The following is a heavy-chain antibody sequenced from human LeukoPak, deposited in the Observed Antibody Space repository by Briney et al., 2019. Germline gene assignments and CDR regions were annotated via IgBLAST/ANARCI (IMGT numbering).Heavy chain of an antibody. CDR3: ARDSPPAILAMDDYNWSDP. CDR1: GGTFSSYA. V-gene: IGHV1-69*13. CDR2: IIPIFGTA. D-gene: IGHD2-2*03. Sequence: ASVKVSCKASGGTFSSYAISWVRQAPGQGLEWMGGIIPIFGTANYAQKFQGRVTITADESTSTAYMELSSLRSEDTAVYYCARDSPPAILAMDDYNWSDPWGQGTLVTVSS. J-gene: IGHJ5*02.